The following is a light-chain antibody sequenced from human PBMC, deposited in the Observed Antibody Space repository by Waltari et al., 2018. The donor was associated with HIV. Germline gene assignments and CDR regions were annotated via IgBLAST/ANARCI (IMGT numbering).Light chain of an antibody. V-gene: IGLV2-23*02. Sequence: QSALTQPASVSGSPAPSITISSTGTSRYVGSYALVSWYQQYPGKAPKLMIFEVNRRPSGVSNRFSGSRSGNSASLTISGLQAEDEAYYYCCSYAGSGTSDVLFGGGTKLNVL. J-gene: IGLJ2*01. CDR1: SRYVGSYAL. CDR2: EVN. CDR3: CSYAGSGTSDVL.